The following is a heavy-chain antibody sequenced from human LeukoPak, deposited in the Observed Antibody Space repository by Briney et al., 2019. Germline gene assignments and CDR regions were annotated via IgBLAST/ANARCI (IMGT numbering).Heavy chain of an antibody. CDR2: IKQDESAK. J-gene: IGHJ4*02. CDR3: ARDEPGHYFGSGSYYKESWPSDY. D-gene: IGHD3-10*01. V-gene: IGHV3-7*01. Sequence: GGSLRLSCAASGFTFSSYWMSWVRQAPGKGLEWVANIKQDESAKYYVDSVKGRFSVSRDNAKNSLYLQMSSLRAEDTAVYYCARDEPGHYFGSGSYYKESWPSDYWGQGTLVTVSS. CDR1: GFTFSSYW.